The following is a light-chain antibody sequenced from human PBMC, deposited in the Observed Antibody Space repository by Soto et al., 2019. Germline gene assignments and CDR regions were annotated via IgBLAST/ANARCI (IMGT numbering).Light chain of an antibody. Sequence: DIQMTQSPSTLSASVGDRVTITCRASQSFSTWLAWYQQKPGKAPNLLIYKTSILESGDPSRFSGSGSSTEFTLTISSLQPDDFATYYCQQYNSNPLSFGGGTKVEIK. CDR2: KTS. V-gene: IGKV1-5*03. CDR3: QQYNSNPLS. J-gene: IGKJ4*01. CDR1: QSFSTW.